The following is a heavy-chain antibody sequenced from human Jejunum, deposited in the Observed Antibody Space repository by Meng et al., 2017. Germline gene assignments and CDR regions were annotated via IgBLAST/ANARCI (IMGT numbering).Heavy chain of an antibody. CDR2: INPRAGST. V-gene: IGHV1-46*01. Sequence: ASVKVSCKASGYTFTTYYIHWVRQAPGQGLEWMGIINPRAGSTSYAQKFQGRVTMTRDTSTSTVYMELSNLRSEDTAVYSCTRVAGGYRPGYYYGLDVWGQGTTVTVSS. CDR3: TRVAGGYRPGYYYGLDV. J-gene: IGHJ6*02. D-gene: IGHD5-12*01. CDR1: GYTFTTYY.